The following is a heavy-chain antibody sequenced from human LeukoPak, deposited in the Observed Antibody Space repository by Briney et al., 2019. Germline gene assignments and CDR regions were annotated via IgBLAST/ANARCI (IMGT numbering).Heavy chain of an antibody. CDR3: ARHPYGDYYTLNWFDP. CDR2: INHSGST. Sequence: SETLSLTCAVYGGSFSGYYWSWIRQPPGKGLEWIGEINHSGSTNYNPSLKSRVTISVDTSKNQFSLKLSSVTAADTAVYYCARHPYGDYYTLNWFDPWGQGTLVTVSS. J-gene: IGHJ5*02. D-gene: IGHD4-17*01. V-gene: IGHV4-34*01. CDR1: GGSFSGYY.